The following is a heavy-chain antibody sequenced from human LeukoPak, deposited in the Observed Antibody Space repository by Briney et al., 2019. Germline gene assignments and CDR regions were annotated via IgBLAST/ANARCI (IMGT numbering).Heavy chain of an antibody. D-gene: IGHD3-9*01. J-gene: IGHJ4*02. V-gene: IGHV3-30-3*01. CDR2: ISYDGSNK. Sequence: HPGGSLRLSCAASGFTFSSYAMHWVRQAPGKGLEWVAVISYDGSNKYYADSVKGRFTISRDNSKNTLYLQMNSLRAEDTAVYYCAPLKSFDYWGQGTLVTVSS. CDR1: GFTFSSYA. CDR3: APLKSFDY.